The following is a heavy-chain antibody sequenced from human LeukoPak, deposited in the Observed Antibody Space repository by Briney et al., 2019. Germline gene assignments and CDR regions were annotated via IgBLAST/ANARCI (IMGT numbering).Heavy chain of an antibody. CDR1: GYTLTELS. CDR2: FDPEDGET. D-gene: IGHD3-22*01. J-gene: IGHJ4*02. CDR3: ATGRDYYDSSGFDY. Sequence: ASVTVSCKVSGYTLTELSMHWVRQAPGKGLEWMGGFDPEDGETIYAQKFQGRVTMTEDTSTDTAYMELSSLRSEDTGVYYCATGRDYYDSSGFDYWGQGTLVTVSS. V-gene: IGHV1-24*01.